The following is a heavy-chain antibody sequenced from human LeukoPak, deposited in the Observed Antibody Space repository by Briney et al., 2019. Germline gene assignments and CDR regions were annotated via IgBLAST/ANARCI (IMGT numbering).Heavy chain of an antibody. CDR3: AREVESWFGDSLSYFDS. Sequence: KTSETLFLTCTVSGGSISSGGYYWSWIRQPPGKGLEWIGYIYHSGSTYYNPSLMSRVTISLDTSKNQFSLRLTSVTAADTALYYCAREVESWFGDSLSYFDSWGQGTQVTVSS. D-gene: IGHD3-10*01. CDR1: GGSISSGGYY. V-gene: IGHV4-30-2*01. J-gene: IGHJ4*02. CDR2: IYHSGST.